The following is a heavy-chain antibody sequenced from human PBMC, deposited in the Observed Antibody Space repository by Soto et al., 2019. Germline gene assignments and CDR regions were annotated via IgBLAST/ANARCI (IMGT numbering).Heavy chain of an antibody. V-gene: IGHV1-18*01. CDR1: GYTFTCYG. CDR2: ISAYNGNT. Sequence: ASVKVSCKASGYTFTCYGICWVRHAPGQGLEWMGWISAYNGNTTYAQKLQGRVTMTTDTSTSTAYMELRSLRSDDTAVYYCARDGELLWFGELASDYYYYMEVWGKGTTVTVSS. CDR3: ARDGELLWFGELASDYYYYMEV. J-gene: IGHJ6*03. D-gene: IGHD3-10*01.